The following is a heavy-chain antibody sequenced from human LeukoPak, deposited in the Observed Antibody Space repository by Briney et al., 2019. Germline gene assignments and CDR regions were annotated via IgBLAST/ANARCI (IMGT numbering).Heavy chain of an antibody. D-gene: IGHD2-2*01. V-gene: IGHV3-66*01. CDR2: IYSGGST. Sequence: GSLRLSCAASGFTVSSNYMSWVRQAPGKGLEWVSIIYSGGSTYYADSVKGRFTISRDNSKNTVYLQMNSLRAEDTAAYYCAKGYCSTTNCYSDWFDPWGQGTLVTVSS. CDR3: AKGYCSTTNCYSDWFDP. J-gene: IGHJ5*02. CDR1: GFTVSSNY.